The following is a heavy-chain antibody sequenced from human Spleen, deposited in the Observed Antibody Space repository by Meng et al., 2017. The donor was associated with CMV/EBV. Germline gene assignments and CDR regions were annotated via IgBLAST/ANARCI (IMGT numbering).Heavy chain of an antibody. J-gene: IGHJ5*02. CDR2: ISPYNAYA. CDR1: YTFTSYG. Sequence: YTFTSYGITWVRQAPGQVLAWMGWISPYNAYAKYAQKIQGRVTMTTDTSTSTAYMELRSLRSDDTDVYYCARVYYYDSSAYYLNWFDPWGQGTLVTVSS. D-gene: IGHD3-22*01. CDR3: ARVYYYDSSAYYLNWFDP. V-gene: IGHV1-18*01.